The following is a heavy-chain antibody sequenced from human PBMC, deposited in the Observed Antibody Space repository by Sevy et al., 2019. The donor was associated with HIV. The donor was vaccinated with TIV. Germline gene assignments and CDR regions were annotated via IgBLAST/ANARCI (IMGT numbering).Heavy chain of an antibody. J-gene: IGHJ3*02. D-gene: IGHD3-22*01. V-gene: IGHV1-3*01. Sequence: ASVKVSSKASGYTFTSYAMHWVRQAPGQRLEWMGWINAGNGNTKYSQKFQGRVTITRDTSASTAYMELSSLRSEDTAVYYCARGEDYYDSSGYYSFHAFDIWGQGTMVTVSS. CDR1: GYTFTSYA. CDR2: INAGNGNT. CDR3: ARGEDYYDSSGYYSFHAFDI.